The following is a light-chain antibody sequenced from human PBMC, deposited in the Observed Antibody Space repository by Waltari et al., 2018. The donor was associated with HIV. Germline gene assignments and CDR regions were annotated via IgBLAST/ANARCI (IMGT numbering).Light chain of an antibody. CDR3: ATWDASLSGPV. CDR2: ATS. V-gene: IGLV1-44*01. Sequence: QSELTQPPSASGTPGQRVPISCSGSSSNIGSYTVNWYQQLPGTAPKLLIYATSQRPSGGPDRFSGSQSDTSASLAIGGLQSEDEADYYCATWDASLSGPVFGGGTKLTVL. J-gene: IGLJ2*01. CDR1: SSNIGSYT.